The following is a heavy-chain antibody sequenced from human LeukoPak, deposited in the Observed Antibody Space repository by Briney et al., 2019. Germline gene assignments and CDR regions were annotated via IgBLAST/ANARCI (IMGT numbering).Heavy chain of an antibody. CDR2: IYYSGST. CDR3: ARFTIFGVVPDDAFDI. D-gene: IGHD3-3*01. CDR1: GGSISSYY. J-gene: IGHJ3*02. V-gene: IGHV4-59*01. Sequence: SETLSLTCTVSGGSISSYYWSWIRQPPGKGLEWIGYIYYSGSTNYNPSLKSRVTISVDTSKNQFSLKLSSVTAADTAVYYCARFTIFGVVPDDAFDIWGQGTMVTVSS.